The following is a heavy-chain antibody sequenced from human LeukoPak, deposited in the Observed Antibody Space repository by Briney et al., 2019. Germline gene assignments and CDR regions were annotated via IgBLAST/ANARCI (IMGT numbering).Heavy chain of an antibody. CDR3: ARGRYYGSGSYLSVNWFDP. CDR1: GYTFTSYG. D-gene: IGHD3-10*01. CDR2: ISAYNGNT. J-gene: IGHJ5*02. V-gene: IGHV1-18*01. Sequence: ASVKVSCKASGYTFTSYGISWVRQAPGQGLEWMGWISAYNGNTNYAQKLQGRVTMTTDTSTSTAYMELRSLRSDDTAVYYCARGRYYGSGSYLSVNWFDPWGQGTLVTVSS.